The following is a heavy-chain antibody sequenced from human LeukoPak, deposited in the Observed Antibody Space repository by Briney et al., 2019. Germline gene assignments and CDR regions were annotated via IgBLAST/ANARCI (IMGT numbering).Heavy chain of an antibody. CDR1: GFTFRNHG. CDR3: VRDRGALQYFNF. J-gene: IGHJ4*02. V-gene: IGHV3-33*01. D-gene: IGHD5-24*01. CDR2: IWYDGSNI. Sequence: GGSLRLSCAASGFTFRNHGMHWVRQAPGKGLEWVAIIWYDGSNIYYADSVKGRFTISRDNSKNTLYLQMNSLRAEDTAVYYCVRDRGALQYFNFWGQGTLVTVSS.